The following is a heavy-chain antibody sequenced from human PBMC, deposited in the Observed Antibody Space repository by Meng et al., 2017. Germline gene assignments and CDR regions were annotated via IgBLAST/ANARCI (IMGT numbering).Heavy chain of an antibody. CDR1: GFTFSNAW. CDR3: TTRYFDWLFYRVVSDY. Sequence: GESLKISCAASGFTFSNAWMSWVRQAPGKGPEWVGRIKSKTDGGTTDYAAPVKGRFTISRDDSKNTLYLQMNSLKTEDTAVYYCTTRYFDWLFYRVVSDYWGQGTLVTVSS. V-gene: IGHV3-15*01. CDR2: IKSKTDGGTT. J-gene: IGHJ4*02. D-gene: IGHD3-9*01.